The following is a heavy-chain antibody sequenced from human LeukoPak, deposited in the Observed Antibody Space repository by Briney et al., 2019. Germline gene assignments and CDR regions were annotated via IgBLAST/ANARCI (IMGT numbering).Heavy chain of an antibody. D-gene: IGHD6-19*01. CDR2: IAYNRNT. CDR1: GGSINGYY. Sequence: SETLSLPRSVSGGSINGYYWQWVRQPPGKGLEWIGYIAYNRNTNYSPSLKSRVTMSIDTSKHQFSLKLPSVTAADTAVYYCARAGTSGWYGEYWGRGILVTVSS. V-gene: IGHV4-59*12. J-gene: IGHJ4*02. CDR3: ARAGTSGWYGEY.